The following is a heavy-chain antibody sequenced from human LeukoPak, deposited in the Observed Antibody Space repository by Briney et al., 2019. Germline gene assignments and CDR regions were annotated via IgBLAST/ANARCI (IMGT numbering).Heavy chain of an antibody. CDR1: GGSISSYY. CDR3: ARDPGIVGATGFDY. CDR2: ISYSGST. J-gene: IGHJ4*02. Sequence: SETLSLTCTVSGGSISSYYWSWIRQPPGKGLEWIGYISYSGSTNYNPSLKRRVTISVDTSKNHFSLKLSSLTAADTAVYYCARDPGIVGATGFDYWGQGTLVTVSS. D-gene: IGHD1-26*01. V-gene: IGHV4-59*01.